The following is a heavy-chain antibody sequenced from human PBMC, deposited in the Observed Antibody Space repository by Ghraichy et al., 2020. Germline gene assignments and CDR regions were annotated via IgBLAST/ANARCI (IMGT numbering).Heavy chain of an antibody. V-gene: IGHV3-23*01. CDR3: AKEKDVLRYFDWSTDY. CDR2: ISGSGGST. J-gene: IGHJ4*02. CDR1: GFTFSSYA. Sequence: GGSLRLSCAASGFTFSSYAMSWVRQAPGKGLEWVSAISGSGGSTNYADSVKGRFTISRDNSKNTLYLQMNSLRAEDTAVYYCAKEKDVLRYFDWSTDYWGQGTLVTVSS. D-gene: IGHD3-9*01.